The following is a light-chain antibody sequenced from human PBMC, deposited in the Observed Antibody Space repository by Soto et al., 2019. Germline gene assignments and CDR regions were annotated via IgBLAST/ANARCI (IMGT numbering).Light chain of an antibody. V-gene: IGLV2-14*01. CDR3: CSYTSLSTVV. J-gene: IGLJ2*01. Sequence: QAVLTQPASVSGSPGQSITISCTGTSSDVGGYNHVSWYQHSPGKAPKLILFAVSDRPSGVSHRFSGSKSGNTASLTVSGLQAEDEADYYCCSYTSLSTVVFGGGTKLTVL. CDR2: AVS. CDR1: SSDVGGYNH.